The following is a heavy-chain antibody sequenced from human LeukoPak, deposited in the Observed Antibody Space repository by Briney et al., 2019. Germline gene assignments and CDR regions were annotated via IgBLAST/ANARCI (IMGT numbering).Heavy chain of an antibody. CDR3: ARDRDHQLDY. CDR1: GGTFSSYA. D-gene: IGHD5-24*01. Sequence: SVKVSCKASGGTFSSYAISWVRQAPGQGLEWMGGIIPIFGTANYAQKFQGRVTTTADKSTSTAYMELSSLRSEDTAVYYCARDRDHQLDYWGQGTLVTVSS. CDR2: IIPIFGTA. V-gene: IGHV1-69*06. J-gene: IGHJ4*02.